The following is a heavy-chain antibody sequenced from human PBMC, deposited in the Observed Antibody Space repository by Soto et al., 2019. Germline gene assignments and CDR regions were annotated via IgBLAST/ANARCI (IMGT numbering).Heavy chain of an antibody. D-gene: IGHD1-1*01. J-gene: IGHJ4*02. CDR3: ARGESTGTPHFDY. Sequence: EVQLVESGGGLVKPGGSLRLSCAASGFTFTTYSMNWVRQAPGKGLEWVSSISSTSTYIYYSDSLKGRFTISRDNAKNTLYLPVNTPRADDAAVYYCARGESTGTPHFDYGGQGALVPVAS. V-gene: IGHV3-21*01. CDR1: GFTFTTYS. CDR2: ISSTSTYI.